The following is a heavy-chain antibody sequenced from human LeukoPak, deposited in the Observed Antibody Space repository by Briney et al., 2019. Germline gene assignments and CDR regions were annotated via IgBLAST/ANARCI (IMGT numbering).Heavy chain of an antibody. CDR2: INSDGSIT. J-gene: IGHJ4*02. CDR1: GFTFSSYW. V-gene: IGHV3-74*01. D-gene: IGHD5-12*01. CDR3: ARDPDIVATSLDY. Sequence: SGGSLRLSCAASGFTFSSYWMHWVRQAPGKGLVWVSRINSDGSITNYADSVKGRFSISRDNAKNTLYLQMNSLRAEDSAVYYCARDPDIVATSLDYWGQGALVTVSS.